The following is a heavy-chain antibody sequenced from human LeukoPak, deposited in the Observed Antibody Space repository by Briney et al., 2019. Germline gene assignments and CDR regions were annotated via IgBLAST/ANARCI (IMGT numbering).Heavy chain of an antibody. V-gene: IGHV3-23*01. Sequence: GGSLRLSCAASGFTFSSYAMSWVRQAPGKGLEWVSAISGSGGTTYYADSVKGRFTISRDNSTNTLYLQMNSLRAEDTAVYYCAKEEYDILTAYSDYWGQGTLVTVSS. CDR3: AKEEYDILTAYSDY. D-gene: IGHD3-9*01. J-gene: IGHJ4*02. CDR2: ISGSGGTT. CDR1: GFTFSSYA.